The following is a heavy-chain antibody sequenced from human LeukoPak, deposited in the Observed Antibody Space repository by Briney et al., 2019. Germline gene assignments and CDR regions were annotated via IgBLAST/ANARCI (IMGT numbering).Heavy chain of an antibody. Sequence: TGGSLRLSCAASGFTFSSYEMNWVRQAPGKGLEWVSYISSSGSTIYYADSVKGRFTISRDNAKNSLYLQMNSLRAEDTAVYYCARIHPAIVVVPGPIFDYWGQGTLVTVSS. CDR3: ARIHPAIVVVPGPIFDY. CDR2: ISSSGSTI. J-gene: IGHJ4*02. CDR1: GFTFSSYE. V-gene: IGHV3-48*03. D-gene: IGHD3-22*01.